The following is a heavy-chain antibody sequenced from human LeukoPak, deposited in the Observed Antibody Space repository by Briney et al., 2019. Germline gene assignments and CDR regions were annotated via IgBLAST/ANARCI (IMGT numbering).Heavy chain of an antibody. D-gene: IGHD6-19*01. Sequence: GGSLRLSCAASGFTFKDYAMHWVRQAPGKGLEWGSGLSWNSDTIGYADSVKGRFTISRDNAKNSLYLQMNSLRAEDTALYYCAKGRNIAVAGTSDYWGQGTLVTVSS. V-gene: IGHV3-9*01. CDR3: AKGRNIAVAGTSDY. J-gene: IGHJ4*02. CDR2: LSWNSDTI. CDR1: GFTFKDYA.